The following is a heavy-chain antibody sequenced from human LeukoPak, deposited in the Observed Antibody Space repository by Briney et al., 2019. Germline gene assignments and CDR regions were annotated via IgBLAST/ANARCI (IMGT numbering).Heavy chain of an antibody. D-gene: IGHD3-10*01. J-gene: IGHJ3*02. CDR3: ARDLGGGVTMVRGKGTDAFDI. V-gene: IGHV3-21*01. Sequence: GGSPRLSCAASGFTFSSYSMNWVRQAPGKGLEWVSSISSSSCYICYADSVKSRFTISRDNAKNSLYLQMNSLRAEDTAVYYCARDLGGGVTMVRGKGTDAFDIWGQGTMVTVSS. CDR1: GFTFSSYS. CDR2: ISSSSCYI.